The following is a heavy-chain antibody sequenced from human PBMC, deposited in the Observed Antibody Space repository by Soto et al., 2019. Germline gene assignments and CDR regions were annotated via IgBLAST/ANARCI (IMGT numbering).Heavy chain of an antibody. D-gene: IGHD2-2*01. CDR2: IWYDGSNK. CDR1: GFTFSSYG. Sequence: PGGSLRLSXAASGFTFSSYGMHWVRQAPGKGLEWVAVIWYDGSNKYYADSVKGRFTISRDNSKNTLYLQMNSLRAEDTAVYYCARGRYCSSTSCSPMDVWGQGTTVTVSS. CDR3: ARGRYCSSTSCSPMDV. V-gene: IGHV3-33*01. J-gene: IGHJ6*02.